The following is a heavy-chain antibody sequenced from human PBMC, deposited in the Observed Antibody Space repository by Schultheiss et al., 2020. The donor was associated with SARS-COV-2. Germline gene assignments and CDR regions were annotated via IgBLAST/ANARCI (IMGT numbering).Heavy chain of an antibody. Sequence: GGSLRLSCAASGFTFSSYAMHWVRQAPGKGLEWVAVIWYDGSNKYYADSVKGRFTISRDNAKNSLYLQMNSLRPEDTAVYYCASARHPSYTSGWYSIDHWGQGTLVTVSS. V-gene: IGHV3-30*01. D-gene: IGHD6-19*01. CDR3: ASARHPSYTSGWYSIDH. CDR1: GFTFSSYA. CDR2: IWYDGSNK. J-gene: IGHJ4*02.